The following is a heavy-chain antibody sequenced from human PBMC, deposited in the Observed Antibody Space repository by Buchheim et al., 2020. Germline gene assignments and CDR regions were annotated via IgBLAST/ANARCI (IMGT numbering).Heavy chain of an antibody. V-gene: IGHV4-59*01. CDR1: RASISDNF. Sequence: QVQLQESGPGLVKPSETLSLTCTVSRASISDNFWSWIRQPPGKGLEWIGFLYDTGSANYNSSLKSRVSMSVDTSINPFSLTLRSVTPSDTAVYFCARLLWSGSSYAMDVWGQGTT. CDR2: LYDTGSA. D-gene: IGHD3-3*01. J-gene: IGHJ6*02. CDR3: ARLLWSGSSYAMDV.